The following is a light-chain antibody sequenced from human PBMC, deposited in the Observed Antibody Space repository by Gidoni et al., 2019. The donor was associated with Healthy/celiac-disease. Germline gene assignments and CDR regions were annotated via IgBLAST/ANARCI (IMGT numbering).Light chain of an antibody. CDR2: GAS. J-gene: IGKJ4*01. Sequence: ESVLTQSPGTLSLSPGERATLSSRASQSVSSSYLAWYQQKPGQAPRLLISGASSRATGIPDRFSGSVSGTDFTLTISRLEPEAFAVYYCQQYGSSPPLTFXGXTKVEIK. CDR3: QQYGSSPPLT. V-gene: IGKV3-20*01. CDR1: QSVSSSY.